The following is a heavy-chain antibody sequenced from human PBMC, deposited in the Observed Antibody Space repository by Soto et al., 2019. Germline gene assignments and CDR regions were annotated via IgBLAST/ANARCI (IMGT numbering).Heavy chain of an antibody. Sequence: SETLSLTCTVSGGSISSYYWSWIRQPPGKGLEWIGYIYYSGSTNYNPSLKSRVTISVDTSKNQFSLKLSSVTAADTAVYYCAREVGRTIDPWGQGTLVTVSS. CDR3: AREVGRTIDP. D-gene: IGHD1-26*01. CDR2: IYYSGST. V-gene: IGHV4-59*01. CDR1: GGSISSYY. J-gene: IGHJ5*02.